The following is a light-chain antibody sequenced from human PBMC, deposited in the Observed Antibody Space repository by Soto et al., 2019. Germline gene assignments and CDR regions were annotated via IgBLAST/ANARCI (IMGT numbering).Light chain of an antibody. CDR1: QSIVTY. J-gene: IGKJ1*01. Sequence: DIQMTQSPSSLSASVGDRVTITCRASQSIVTYLNWYLQKPGKAPKLLIYAASNLQSGVPSRFSGSGSGTDFTLTISSLQPEDFATYFCQQSWPRTFGQGTKVDIK. CDR3: QQSWPRT. CDR2: AAS. V-gene: IGKV1-39*01.